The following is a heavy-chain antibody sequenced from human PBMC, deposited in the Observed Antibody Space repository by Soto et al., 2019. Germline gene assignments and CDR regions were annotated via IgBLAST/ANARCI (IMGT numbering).Heavy chain of an antibody. J-gene: IGHJ4*02. D-gene: IGHD6-13*01. CDR3: ATPTSGYSSSWYDY. V-gene: IGHV1-24*01. CDR1: GYTLTELS. Sequence: ASVKVSCKVSGYTLTELSMHWVRQAPGKGLEWMGGFDPEDGETIYAQKFQGRVTMTEDTSTDTAYMELSSLRSEDTAVYYCATPTSGYSSSWYDYWGQGTLGTVSS. CDR2: FDPEDGET.